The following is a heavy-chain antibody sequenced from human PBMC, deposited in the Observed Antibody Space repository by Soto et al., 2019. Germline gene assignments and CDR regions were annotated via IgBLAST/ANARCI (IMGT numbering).Heavy chain of an antibody. J-gene: IGHJ5*02. CDR1: GGSFSGYY. V-gene: IGHV4-34*01. CDR3: ATRPLWFGELLSNWFDP. Sequence: SETLSLTCAVYGGSFSGYYWSWIRQPPGKGLEWIGEINHSGSTNYNPSLKSRVTISVDTSKNQFSLKLSSVTAADTAVYYCATRPLWFGELLSNWFDPSGQATLVTVSS. D-gene: IGHD3-10*01. CDR2: INHSGST.